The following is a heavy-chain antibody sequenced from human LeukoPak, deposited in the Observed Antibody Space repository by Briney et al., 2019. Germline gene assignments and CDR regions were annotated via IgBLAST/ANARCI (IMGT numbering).Heavy chain of an antibody. Sequence: GGSLRLSCAASGFTFSNYSMNWVRQAPGKGLEWVSYITSGTTFYYADSVTGRFTISRDNAKNSLYLQMNSLRAEDTAVYYCARDENSSSHCGYYYYMDVWGKGTTVTVSS. CDR1: GFTFSNYS. D-gene: IGHD6-13*01. CDR3: ARDENSSSHCGYYYYMDV. V-gene: IGHV3-48*01. J-gene: IGHJ6*03. CDR2: ITSGTTF.